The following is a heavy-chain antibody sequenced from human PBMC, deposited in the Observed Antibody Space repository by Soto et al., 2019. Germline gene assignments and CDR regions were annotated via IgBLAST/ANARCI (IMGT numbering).Heavy chain of an antibody. Sequence: LSLTFAVSGXSVSNSSFYWGWIRQPPGERLEWIGNIYYSGSTNYNPSLKSRVTISVHTSKNQFSLKLTSVTAADTAVYYCARVRSSGYYGLLDYWGQGTLVTVSS. CDR1: GXSVSNSSFY. V-gene: IGHV4-61*01. CDR3: ARVRSSGYYGLLDY. D-gene: IGHD3-22*01. CDR2: IYYSGST. J-gene: IGHJ4*02.